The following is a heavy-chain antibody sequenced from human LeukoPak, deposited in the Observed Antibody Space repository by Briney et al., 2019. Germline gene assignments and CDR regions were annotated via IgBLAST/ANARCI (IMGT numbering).Heavy chain of an antibody. CDR2: IRGSGTNT. V-gene: IGHV3-23*01. CDR3: AKDSGNSFFDY. J-gene: IGHJ4*02. Sequence: PGGSLRLSCVVSGLTFATYAMSWVRQAPGKGLEWVSLIRGSGTNTYYADSVRGRFTISRDFSKNTLYLQMNSLRAEDTALYYCAKDSGNSFFDYWGQGTLVTVSS. D-gene: IGHD2-15*01. CDR1: GLTFATYA.